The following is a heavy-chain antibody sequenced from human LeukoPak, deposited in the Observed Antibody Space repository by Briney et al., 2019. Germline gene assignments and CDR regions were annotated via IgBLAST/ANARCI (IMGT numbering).Heavy chain of an antibody. J-gene: IGHJ4*02. Sequence: PGGSLRLSCAASGFTFSSYSMTWVRRAPGKGLVCVSSIRSSRSYIYYADSVKGRFTISRDNTINSLFLQMTSLRAEDTAVYYCAPALSLYDYIYFDYRGQGTLVTVSS. V-gene: IGHV3-21*01. CDR3: APALSLYDYIYFDY. CDR2: IRSSRSYI. D-gene: IGHD5-12*01. CDR1: GFTFSSYS.